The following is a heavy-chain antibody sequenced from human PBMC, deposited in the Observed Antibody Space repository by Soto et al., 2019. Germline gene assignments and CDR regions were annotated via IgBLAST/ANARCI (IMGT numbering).Heavy chain of an antibody. Sequence: PGESLKISCKGSGYRFTAYWINWVRQMPGRGLEWMGRIDPSDSDSKYSPSFEGHVSFSADKSISTAYLQWSSLRSSGTAMYFCATSPHCGGDCYDLDSWGQGTLVTVSS. J-gene: IGHJ4*02. V-gene: IGHV5-10-1*01. CDR2: IDPSDSDS. D-gene: IGHD2-21*01. CDR1: GYRFTAYW. CDR3: ATSPHCGGDCYDLDS.